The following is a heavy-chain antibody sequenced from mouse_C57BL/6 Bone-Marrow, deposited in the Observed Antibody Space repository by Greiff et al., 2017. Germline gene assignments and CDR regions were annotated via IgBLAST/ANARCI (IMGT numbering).Heavy chain of an antibody. V-gene: IGHV1-64*01. CDR2: IHPNRGST. CDR1: GYTFTSYW. D-gene: IGHD1-1*01. Sequence: QVQLKEPGAELVKPGASVKLSCKASGYTFTSYWMHWVKQRPGQGLEWIGMIHPNRGSTNYNEKFKSKATLTVDKSSSTAYMQLSSLTSEDSAVYYCARSGYYGSSDYWGQGTTLTVSS. J-gene: IGHJ2*01. CDR3: ARSGYYGSSDY.